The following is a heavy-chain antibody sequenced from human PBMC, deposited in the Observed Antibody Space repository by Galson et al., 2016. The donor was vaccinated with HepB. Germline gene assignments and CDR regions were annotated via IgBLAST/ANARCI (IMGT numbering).Heavy chain of an antibody. CDR2: IYSGGST. CDR1: GFTVSNNY. V-gene: IGHV3-66*01. CDR3: ARVDWNYGRDY. Sequence: SLRLSCAVSGFTVSNNYMSWVRQAPGKGLEWVSLIYSGGSTHYADSVKGRFTISRDSSKNTVYLQMNSLRAEDSAVYYCARVDWNYGRDYWGQGTLVTVSS. D-gene: IGHD1-7*01. J-gene: IGHJ4*02.